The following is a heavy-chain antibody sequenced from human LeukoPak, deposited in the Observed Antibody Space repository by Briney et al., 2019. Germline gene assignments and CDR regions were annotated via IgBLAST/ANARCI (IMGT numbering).Heavy chain of an antibody. CDR1: GGSICSYY. V-gene: IGHV4-59*01. J-gene: IGHJ4*02. D-gene: IGHD6-6*01. CDR3: ARVDPDSSSTLEVFDY. Sequence: SSETLSLTCTVSGGSICSYYWSWIRQPPGKGLEWIGYIYYSGSTNYNPSLKSRVTISVDTSKNQFSLKLSSVTAADTAVYYCARVDPDSSSTLEVFDYWGQGTLVTVSS. CDR2: IYYSGST.